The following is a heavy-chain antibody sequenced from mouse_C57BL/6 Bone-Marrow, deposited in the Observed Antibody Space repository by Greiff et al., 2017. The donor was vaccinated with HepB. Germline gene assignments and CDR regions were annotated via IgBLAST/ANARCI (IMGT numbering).Heavy chain of an antibody. Sequence: VKLVESGAELARPGASVKLSCKASGYTFTSYGISWVKQRTGQGLEWIGEIYPRSGNTYYNEKFKGKATLTADKSSSTAYMELRSLTSEDSAVYFCARPHYYYGSSYGWYFDVWGTGTTVTVSS. V-gene: IGHV1-81*01. D-gene: IGHD1-1*01. CDR3: ARPHYYYGSSYGWYFDV. J-gene: IGHJ1*03. CDR1: GYTFTSYG. CDR2: IYPRSGNT.